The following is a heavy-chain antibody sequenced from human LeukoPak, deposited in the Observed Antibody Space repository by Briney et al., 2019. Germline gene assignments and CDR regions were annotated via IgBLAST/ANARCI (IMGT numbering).Heavy chain of an antibody. V-gene: IGHV4-59*01. D-gene: IGHD1-1*01. CDR1: GGSISGYY. CDR3: ARDSLRIQSGTTP. Sequence: SETLSLTCTVSGGSISGYYLTWIRQPPGKGLEWIGYIYSSGSTKYNPSLKSRVTISVDTSKNQFSLNLSSVTAADTAVYYCARDSLRIQSGTTPWGQGTLVTVSS. J-gene: IGHJ5*02. CDR2: IYSSGST.